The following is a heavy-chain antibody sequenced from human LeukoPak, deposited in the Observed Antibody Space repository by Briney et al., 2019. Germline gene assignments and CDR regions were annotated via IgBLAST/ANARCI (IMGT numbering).Heavy chain of an antibody. V-gene: IGHV5-51*01. CDR1: GYSFTSYW. CDR3: ARRPVVVVAATPAGDAFDI. D-gene: IGHD2-15*01. J-gene: IGHJ3*02. Sequence: GESLQISCKGSGYSFTSYWIGWVRQLPGKGLEWMGIIYPGDSDTRYSPSFQGQVTISADKSISTAYLQWSSLKASDTAMYYCARRPVVVVAATPAGDAFDIWGQGTMVTVSS. CDR2: IYPGDSDT.